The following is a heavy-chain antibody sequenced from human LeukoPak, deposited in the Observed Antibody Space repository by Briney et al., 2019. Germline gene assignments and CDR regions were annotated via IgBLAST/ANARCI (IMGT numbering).Heavy chain of an antibody. CDR1: GFTFRTCG. CDR2: INDGGNRK. V-gene: IGHV3-30*02. D-gene: IGHD3/OR15-3a*01. Sequence: PEGSLRLSCAASGFTFRTCGMHWVRQAPGKGLEWVAFINDGGNRKDYADSVQGRLTISRDTSKNILYLQMNSLRVEDTAVYYCVKDFHNSWTFDYWGQGTLVTVSS. CDR3: VKDFHNSWTFDY. J-gene: IGHJ4*02.